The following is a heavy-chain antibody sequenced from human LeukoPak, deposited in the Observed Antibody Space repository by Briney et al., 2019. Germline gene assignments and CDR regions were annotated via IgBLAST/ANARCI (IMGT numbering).Heavy chain of an antibody. Sequence: SETLSLTCTVSGGSISSSSYYWGWIRQPPGKGLEWIGSIYYSGSTYYNPSLKSRVTISVDTSKNQFSLKLSSVTAADTAVYYCARERTTGTVIHDYWGQGTLVTVSS. CDR1: GGSISSSSYY. J-gene: IGHJ4*02. D-gene: IGHD1-1*01. CDR2: IYYSGST. CDR3: ARERTTGTVIHDY. V-gene: IGHV4-39*07.